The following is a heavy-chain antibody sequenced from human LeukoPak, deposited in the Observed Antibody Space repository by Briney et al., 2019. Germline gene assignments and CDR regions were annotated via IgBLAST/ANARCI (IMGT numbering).Heavy chain of an antibody. CDR3: ARARSKVTIFGVGGVYFDY. CDR1: GGSFSGYY. CDR2: INHSGST. Sequence: PSETLSLTCAVYGGSFSGYYWSWIRQPPGKGLEWIGEINHSGSTNYNPSLKSRVTISVDTSKNQFSLKLSSVTAADTAVYYCARARSKVTIFGVGGVYFDYWGQGTLVTVSS. V-gene: IGHV4-34*01. D-gene: IGHD3-3*01. J-gene: IGHJ4*02.